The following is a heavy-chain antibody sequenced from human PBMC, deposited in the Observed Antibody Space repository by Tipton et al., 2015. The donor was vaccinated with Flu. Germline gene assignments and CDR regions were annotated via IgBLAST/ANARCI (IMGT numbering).Heavy chain of an antibody. J-gene: IGHJ4*02. CDR2: VNSNGGST. CDR1: GFTFSSHW. Sequence: SLRLSCAASGFTFSSHWMHWVRQGPGKGLVWVSHVNSNGGSTYYANSVKGRFTISRDNSKNTLYLQMGSLRDEDMAVYYCARGALMTTVTISFDNWGQGTLVTVSS. D-gene: IGHD4-11*01. CDR3: ARGALMTTVTISFDN. V-gene: IGHV3-64*01.